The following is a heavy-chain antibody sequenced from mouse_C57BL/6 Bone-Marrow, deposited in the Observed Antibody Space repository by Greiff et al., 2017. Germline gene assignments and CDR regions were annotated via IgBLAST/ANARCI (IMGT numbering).Heavy chain of an antibody. CDR2: IYPRDGST. Sequence: QVQLQQSGPELVKPGASVKLSCKASGYTFTSYDINWVKQRPGQGLEWIGRIYPRDGSTKYNEKFKGKATLTVDTSSSTAYMERHSLTSDDSAVYCCARLEFDGSSVDGYFDVWGTGTTVTVSS. CDR1: GYTFTSYD. CDR3: ARLEFDGSSVDGYFDV. D-gene: IGHD1-1*01. V-gene: IGHV1-85*01. J-gene: IGHJ1*03.